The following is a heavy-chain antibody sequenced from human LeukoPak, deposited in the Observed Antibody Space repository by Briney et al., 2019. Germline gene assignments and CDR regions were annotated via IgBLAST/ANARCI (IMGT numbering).Heavy chain of an antibody. CDR2: ISGSGGST. Sequence: PGGSLRLSCAASGFTFSSYAMSWVRQAPGKGLEWVSAISGSGGSTYYADSVKGRFTISRDNSENTLYLQMNSLRAEGTAVYYCAKLRWFRDLDWFDPWGQGTLVTVSS. CDR1: GFTFSSYA. J-gene: IGHJ5*02. CDR3: AKLRWFRDLDWFDP. D-gene: IGHD3-10*01. V-gene: IGHV3-23*01.